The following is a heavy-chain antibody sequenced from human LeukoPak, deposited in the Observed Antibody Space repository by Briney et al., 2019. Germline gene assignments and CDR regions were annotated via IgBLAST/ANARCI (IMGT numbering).Heavy chain of an antibody. V-gene: IGHV1-2*02. CDR1: GYTFTGYY. Sequence: ASVKVSCKASGYTFTGYYLHWVRQAPGQGLEWMGWINPNSGGTKFAQKFQGRVTMTRDTSITTAYMEVSGLRSDDTAVYYCARDPTPIYESGAYYGVDWGRGTLVTVSS. J-gene: IGHJ4*02. CDR3: ARDPTPIYESGAYYGVD. D-gene: IGHD3-22*01. CDR2: INPNSGGT.